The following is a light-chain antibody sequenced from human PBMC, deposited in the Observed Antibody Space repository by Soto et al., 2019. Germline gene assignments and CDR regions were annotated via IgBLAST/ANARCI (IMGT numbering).Light chain of an antibody. CDR1: SSNIGAGYD. V-gene: IGLV1-40*01. J-gene: IGLJ2*01. CDR2: GNS. CDR3: QSYDSSLSGHVV. Sequence: QSVLTQPPSVSGAPGQRVTISCTGSSSNIGAGYDVHWYQQLPGTAPKLLISGNSNRPSGVPDRFSGSKSGTSASLAITGLQAEDEADYYCQSYDSSLSGHVVFGGGTKRTVL.